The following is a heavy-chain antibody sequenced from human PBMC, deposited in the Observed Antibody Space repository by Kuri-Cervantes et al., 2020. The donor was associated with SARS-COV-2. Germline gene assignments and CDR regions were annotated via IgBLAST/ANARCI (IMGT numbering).Heavy chain of an antibody. CDR1: GASFGCRF. V-gene: IGHV1-45*01. CDR3: ARSGQGAVSREGGACDI. D-gene: IGHD2-15*01. CDR2: NTPFNGNT. Sequence: SVKVSFKASGASFGCRFLHWVRQAPGQPLECMGWNTPFNGNTDFAQRFQDRVTITRNRSMSTSYMELSSLSSDDTAMYYRARSGQGAVSREGGACDIWGQGTMVTVSS. J-gene: IGHJ3*02.